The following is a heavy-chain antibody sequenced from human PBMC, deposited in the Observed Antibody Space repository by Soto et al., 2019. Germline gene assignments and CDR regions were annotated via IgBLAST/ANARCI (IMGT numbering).Heavy chain of an antibody. J-gene: IGHJ4*02. CDR1: GFTFSSYS. CDR3: ARGSCSSTSCHFDY. CDR2: ISSSSSYI. Sequence: GVSLRLSCAAYGFTFSSYSMHSIRQAPGKGLEWVSTISSSSSYIYYADAVKGRFTISRDNAKNSLYLQMNSLRAEDTAVYYCARGSCSSTSCHFDYWGQGT. D-gene: IGHD2-2*01. V-gene: IGHV3-21*01.